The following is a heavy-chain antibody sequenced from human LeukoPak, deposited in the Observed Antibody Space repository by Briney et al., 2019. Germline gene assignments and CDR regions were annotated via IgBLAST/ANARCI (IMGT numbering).Heavy chain of an antibody. CDR2: IYYSGST. V-gene: IGHV4-59*08. CDR1: GGSISSYY. D-gene: IGHD2/OR15-2a*01. J-gene: IGHJ5*02. CDR3: ARCPSVTNWFDP. Sequence: SETLSLTCTVSGGSISSYYWSWIRQPPGKGLEWIGYIYYSGSTNYNPSLKSRVTISVDTSKNQFSLKLSSVTAADTAVYYCARCPSVTNWFDPWGQGTLVTVSS.